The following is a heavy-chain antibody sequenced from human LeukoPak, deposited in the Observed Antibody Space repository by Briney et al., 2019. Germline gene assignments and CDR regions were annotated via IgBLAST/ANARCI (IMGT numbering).Heavy chain of an antibody. CDR3: ARGLATRRYTLVWTIQIWFDP. D-gene: IGHD3/OR15-3a*01. CDR2: INPSGGST. CDR1: GYTFTSYY. Sequence: ASVKVSCKASGYTFTSYYMQWVRQAPGQGLEWMGIINPSGGSTSYAQKFQGRVTMTRDTSTSTAYMELSSLRSEDTAVYYCARGLATRRYTLVWTIQIWFDPWGQGTLVTVSS. J-gene: IGHJ5*02. V-gene: IGHV1-46*01.